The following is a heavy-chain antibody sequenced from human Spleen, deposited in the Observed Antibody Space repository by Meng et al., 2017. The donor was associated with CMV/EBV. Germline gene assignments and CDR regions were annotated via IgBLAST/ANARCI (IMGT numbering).Heavy chain of an antibody. J-gene: IGHJ5*02. CDR3: AKDFSANWFDP. CDR1: GFTFSSYA. CDR2: ISYDGSNK. Sequence: GESLKISCAASGFTFSSYAMHWVRQAPGKGLEWVAVISYDGSNKYYADSVKGRFTISRDNSKNTLYLQMNSLRAEDTAVYYCAKDFSANWFDPWGQGTLVTVSS. V-gene: IGHV3-30*04. D-gene: IGHD2/OR15-2a*01.